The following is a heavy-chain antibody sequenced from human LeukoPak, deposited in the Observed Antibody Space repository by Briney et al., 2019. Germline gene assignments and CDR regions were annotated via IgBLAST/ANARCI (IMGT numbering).Heavy chain of an antibody. CDR1: GFTLSSYW. Sequence: PGGSLRLSCAASGFTLSSYWMSWVRQAPGKGLEWVANIKQDGSEKYYVDSVKGRFTISRDNAKNSLYVQMNSLRAEDTAVYYCARWTAGYDFWSGQYGGFDYWGQGTLVTVSS. CDR2: IKQDGSEK. J-gene: IGHJ4*02. D-gene: IGHD3-3*01. CDR3: ARWTAGYDFWSGQYGGFDY. V-gene: IGHV3-7*05.